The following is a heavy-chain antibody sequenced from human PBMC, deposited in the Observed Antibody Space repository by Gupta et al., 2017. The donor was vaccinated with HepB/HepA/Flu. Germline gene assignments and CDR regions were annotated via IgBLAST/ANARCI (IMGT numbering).Heavy chain of an antibody. CDR2: INHSEDT. CDR3: ARCDHYWGVFDI. J-gene: IGHJ3*02. D-gene: IGHD2-21*01. Sequence: QVQLQQWGAGLLKPSETLSLTCAVYGGSFSGYKWGWIRQSPGKGLEWIGEINHSEDTKYIASLKSRVTISRDTSKNQFSLNLSSVTAADTAVYYCARCDHYWGVFDIWGQGTLVTVSS. CDR1: GGSFSGYK. V-gene: IGHV4-34*01.